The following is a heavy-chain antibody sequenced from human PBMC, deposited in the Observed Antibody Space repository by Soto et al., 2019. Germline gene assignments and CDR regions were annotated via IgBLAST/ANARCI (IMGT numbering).Heavy chain of an antibody. D-gene: IGHD4-17*01. CDR1: GGTFSSYT. J-gene: IGHJ6*02. V-gene: IGHV1-69*02. CDR2: IIPILGIA. Sequence: QVQLVQSGAEVKKPGSSVKVSCKASGGTFSSYTISWVRQAPGQGLEWMGRIIPILGIANYAQKFQGRVTITADKSTSTAYMALSSLRSEDTAVYYCARGYGDRYYYYYYGMDVWGQGTTVTVSS. CDR3: ARGYGDRYYYYYYGMDV.